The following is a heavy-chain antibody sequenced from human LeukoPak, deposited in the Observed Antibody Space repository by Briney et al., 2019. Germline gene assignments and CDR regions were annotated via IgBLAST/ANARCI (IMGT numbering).Heavy chain of an antibody. D-gene: IGHD3-16*01. Sequence: GGSLRLSCAASGFTFSSYAMSWVRQAPGKGLEWVSSLSANGGSTYYADSVKGRFTISRDNSQNTLYLQMNSLRAEDTALYYCARGASYWGQGTLVTVSS. V-gene: IGHV3-23*01. J-gene: IGHJ4*02. CDR2: LSANGGST. CDR1: GFTFSSYA. CDR3: ARGASY.